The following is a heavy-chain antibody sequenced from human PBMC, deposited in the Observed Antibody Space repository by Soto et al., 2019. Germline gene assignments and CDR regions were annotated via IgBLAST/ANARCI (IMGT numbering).Heavy chain of an antibody. D-gene: IGHD2-15*01. V-gene: IGHV4-34*01. CDR1: GESFSGHY. CDR3: ARASTPSGGSCYPY. J-gene: IGHJ4*02. CDR2: INHSGST. Sequence: SETLSLTCAVYGESFSGHYWSWIRQPPGKGLEWIGEINHSGSTNYDPSLKSRVTMSVDTSKNQFSLKLSSLTAADTAVYYCARASTPSGGSCYPYWGQGIRVTVSS.